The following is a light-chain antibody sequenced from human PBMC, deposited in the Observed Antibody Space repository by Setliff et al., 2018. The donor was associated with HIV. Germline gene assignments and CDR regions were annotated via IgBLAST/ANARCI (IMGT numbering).Light chain of an antibody. CDR3: CSFAGSDFGDV. J-gene: IGLJ1*01. CDR2: EVT. V-gene: IGLV2-8*01. CDR1: NSDVGGYDH. Sequence: QSVLTQPPSASGSPGQSVTISCTGTNSDVGGYDHVSWYQQHPGKAPKLILYEVTQRPSGVPDRFSGSKSGSTASLTVSGLQADDEADYYCCSFAGSDFGDVFGRGTKVTVL.